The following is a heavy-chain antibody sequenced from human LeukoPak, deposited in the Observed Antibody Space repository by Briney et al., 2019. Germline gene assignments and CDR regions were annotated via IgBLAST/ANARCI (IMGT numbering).Heavy chain of an antibody. CDR3: AKFGLYYNMDV. J-gene: IGHJ6*02. CDR1: GGSISGFC. D-gene: IGHD3-16*01. CDR2: IHYSGST. Sequence: PSETLSLTCAVSGGSISGFCWTWIRQPPGKGLEFIGQIHYSGSTDYNPSLKSRITMSVDTSKNQLFLSLNSVTAADTAVYYCAKFGLYYNMDVWGQGTTVTVSS. V-gene: IGHV4-59*03.